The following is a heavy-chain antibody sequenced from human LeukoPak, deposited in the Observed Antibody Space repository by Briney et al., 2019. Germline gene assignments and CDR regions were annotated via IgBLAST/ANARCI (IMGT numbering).Heavy chain of an antibody. Sequence: GGSLRLSCAASGFTFSSYGMHWVRQAPGKGLEWVAVIRYDGSNKYYADSVKGRFTISRDTSNNTLYLQMNSLRAEDTAVYYCANAGYCTTTTCYYRGIDFWGQGTLVTVSS. CDR3: ANAGYCTTTTCYYRGIDF. CDR2: IRYDGSNK. J-gene: IGHJ4*02. CDR1: GFTFSSYG. V-gene: IGHV3-30*02. D-gene: IGHD2-2*01.